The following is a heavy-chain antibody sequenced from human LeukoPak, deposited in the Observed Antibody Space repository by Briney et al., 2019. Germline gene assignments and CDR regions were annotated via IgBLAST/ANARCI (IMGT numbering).Heavy chain of an antibody. J-gene: IGHJ4*02. D-gene: IGHD1-14*01. CDR1: GFTFSSYS. V-gene: IGHV3-23*01. CDR2: ITGGGGNT. Sequence: PGGSLRLSCAASGFTFSSYSVSWVRQAPGKGLEWVSVITGGGGNTYYPDSVQGRFTISRDNSKNTLYLQMNSLRAEDTAVYYCAKRNTGYYFDYWGQGTLVTVSS. CDR3: AKRNTGYYFDY.